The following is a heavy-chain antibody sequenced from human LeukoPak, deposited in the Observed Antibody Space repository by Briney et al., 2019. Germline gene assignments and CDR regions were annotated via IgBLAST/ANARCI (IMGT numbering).Heavy chain of an antibody. D-gene: IGHD4-17*01. J-gene: IGHJ3*02. Sequence: GGSLRLSCAASGFSLSNYAMIWLRQAPGKGLEWVSAIFASGSVTYYADFVKGRFTISRDNSRNTLYLQMNSLRAEDTAVYYCAKDPNGDYIGAFDSWGQGTMVTVSS. CDR2: IFASGSVT. CDR1: GFSLSNYA. V-gene: IGHV3-23*01. CDR3: AKDPNGDYIGAFDS.